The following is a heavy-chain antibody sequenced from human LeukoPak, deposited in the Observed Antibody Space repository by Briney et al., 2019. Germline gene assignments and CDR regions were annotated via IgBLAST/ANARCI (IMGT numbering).Heavy chain of an antibody. CDR2: INHSGST. V-gene: IGHV4-39*01. CDR3: TRHSTFFGVVIIKGRVRGPFDY. D-gene: IGHD3-3*01. J-gene: IGHJ4*02. CDR1: GGSISSGDYY. Sequence: SETLSLTCTVSGGSISSGDYYWSWTRQPPGKGLEWIGEINHSGSTNYNPSLKSRVTISVDTSKNQFSLKLSSVTAADTAVYYCTRHSTFFGVVIIKGRVRGPFDYWGQGTLVTVSS.